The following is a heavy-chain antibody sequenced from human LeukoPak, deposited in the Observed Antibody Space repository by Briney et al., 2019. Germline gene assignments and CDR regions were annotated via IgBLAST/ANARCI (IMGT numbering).Heavy chain of an antibody. D-gene: IGHD3-3*01. J-gene: IGHJ6*02. V-gene: IGHV1-3*01. CDR1: GYTFTSYA. CDR2: INAGNGNT. CDR3: AREQNSPYDFWSGYYYYYDMDV. Sequence: ASVKVSCKASGYTFTSYAMHWVRQAPGQRLEWMGWINAGNGNTKYSQKFQGRVTITRDTSASTAYMELSSLRSEDTAVYYCAREQNSPYDFWSGYYYYYDMDVWGQGTTVTVSS.